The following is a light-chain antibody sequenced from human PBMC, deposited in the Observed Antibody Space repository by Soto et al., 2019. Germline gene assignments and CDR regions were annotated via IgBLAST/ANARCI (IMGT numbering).Light chain of an antibody. CDR3: CSYAGIYTV. J-gene: IGLJ2*01. CDR2: DVT. Sequence: QSALTQPRSVSGSPGQSGTISCTGTRRDVGGYNYVSWYQQHPGKAPKLMIYDVTRRPSGVPDRFSGSKSGNTASLTISGVQAEDEADYFCCSYAGIYTVFGGGTKLTVL. CDR1: RRDVGGYNY. V-gene: IGLV2-11*01.